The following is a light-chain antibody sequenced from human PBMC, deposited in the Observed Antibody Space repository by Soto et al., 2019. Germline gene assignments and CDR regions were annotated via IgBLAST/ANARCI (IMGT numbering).Light chain of an antibody. J-gene: IGKJ1*01. V-gene: IGKV1-5*03. Sequence: DIQMTQSPSTLSASVGDRVTITCRAIQSIGFWLAWYQQKPGTAPKLLIYKPSTLDSGVPLRFSGSGSGTEFTLTCSRLQPYDLGTYYCQQYINYFRTFGQGTKVEIK. CDR3: QQYINYFRT. CDR2: KPS. CDR1: QSIGFW.